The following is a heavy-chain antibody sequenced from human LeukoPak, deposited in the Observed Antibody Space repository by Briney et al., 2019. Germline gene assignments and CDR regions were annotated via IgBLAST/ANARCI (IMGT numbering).Heavy chain of an antibody. CDR3: AKAFRDCSSASCYRAADC. D-gene: IGHD2-2*01. V-gene: IGHV3-23*01. CDR2: ISGGGSTT. J-gene: IGHJ4*02. CDR1: GFTFSGYA. Sequence: GGSLRLSCAASGFTFSGYAMSWVRQAPGQGLEWVSTISGGGSTTYYADSVKGRFTVSRDNSKNTLYLQLNSLSAEDTAVYYCAKAFRDCSSASCYRAADCWGQGTLVTVSS.